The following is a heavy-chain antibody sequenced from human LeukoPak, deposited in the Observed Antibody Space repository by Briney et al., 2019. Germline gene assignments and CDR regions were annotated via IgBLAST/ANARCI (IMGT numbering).Heavy chain of an antibody. Sequence: SVKVSCKASGGTFSSYAISRVRQAPGQGLEWMGRIIPILGIANYAQKFQGRVTITADKSTSAAYMELSSLRSEDTAVYYCARDREDYYGSGSYSTFDYWGQGTLVTVSS. V-gene: IGHV1-69*04. D-gene: IGHD3-10*01. J-gene: IGHJ4*02. CDR3: ARDREDYYGSGSYSTFDY. CDR2: IIPILGIA. CDR1: GGTFSSYA.